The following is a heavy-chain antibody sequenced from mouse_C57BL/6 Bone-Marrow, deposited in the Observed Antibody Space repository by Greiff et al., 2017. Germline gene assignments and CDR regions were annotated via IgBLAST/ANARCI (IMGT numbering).Heavy chain of an antibody. CDR1: GYTFTDCA. CDR3: AREAGYYFYAMDY. V-gene: IGHV1-67*01. D-gene: IGHD2-3*01. CDR2: IRTYNGNT. Sequence: VQLQQSGPEVVRPGVSVKISCKGSGYTFTDCALHWVKQSHAKRLEWIGVIRTYNGNTHYNQRFKGKATMTVDKSSSTAYMELARVTSEDSAIYYGAREAGYYFYAMDYWGQGTSVTVSS. J-gene: IGHJ4*01.